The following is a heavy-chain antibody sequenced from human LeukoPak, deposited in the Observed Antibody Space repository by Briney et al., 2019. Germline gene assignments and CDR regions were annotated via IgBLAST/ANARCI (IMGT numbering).Heavy chain of an antibody. V-gene: IGHV1-69*13. Sequence: SVKVSCKASGGTFSSYAISWVRQAPGQGLEWMGGIIPIFGTANYAQKFQGRVTITADESTSTAYMGLSSLRSEDTAVYYCARGYSGSYCLDYWGQGTLVTVSS. J-gene: IGHJ4*02. CDR2: IIPIFGTA. D-gene: IGHD1-26*01. CDR1: GGTFSSYA. CDR3: ARGYSGSYCLDY.